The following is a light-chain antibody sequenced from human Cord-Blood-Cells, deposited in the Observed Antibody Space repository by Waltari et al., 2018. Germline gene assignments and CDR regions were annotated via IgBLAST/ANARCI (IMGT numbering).Light chain of an antibody. J-gene: IGKJ4*01. CDR2: DAS. CDR3: QQRSNWPPLT. Sequence: EIVLTQPPATLSLSQGERATLSCRASKSVRSYLAWYQQQPRQAPRLLIYDASNRATGIPARCSGSGSGTDFTLTISSLEPEYFAVYYCQQRSNWPPLTFGGGTKVEIK. CDR1: KSVRSY. V-gene: IGKV3-11*01.